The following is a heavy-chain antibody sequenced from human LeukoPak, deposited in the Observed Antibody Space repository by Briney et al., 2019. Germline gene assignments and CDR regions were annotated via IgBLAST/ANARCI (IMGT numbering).Heavy chain of an antibody. Sequence: GGSLRLSCAASGFTFSSYWMSWVRQAPGKGLEWVANIKQDGSEKYYVDSVKGRFTISRDNAKNSLYLQMNSLRAEDTAVYYCARDQTYYYGSGSYLLFDYWGQGTLVTVSS. D-gene: IGHD3-10*01. J-gene: IGHJ4*02. CDR3: ARDQTYYYGSGSYLLFDY. CDR2: IKQDGSEK. V-gene: IGHV3-7*01. CDR1: GFTFSSYW.